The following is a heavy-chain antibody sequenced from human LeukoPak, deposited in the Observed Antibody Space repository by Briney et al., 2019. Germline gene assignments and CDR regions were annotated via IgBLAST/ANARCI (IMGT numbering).Heavy chain of an antibody. D-gene: IGHD3-22*01. V-gene: IGHV3-33*08. CDR2: IWYDGTNK. J-gene: IGHJ4*02. Sequence: GGSLRLSCAASGFTFSSYGMHWVRQAPGKGLEWVAVIWYDGTNKYYADSVKGRFTISRDNSKSTLYLQMNSLRAEDTAVYYCARGRGYDSGTYNYAFSDYWGQGTLVTVSS. CDR1: GFTFSSYG. CDR3: ARGRGYDSGTYNYAFSDY.